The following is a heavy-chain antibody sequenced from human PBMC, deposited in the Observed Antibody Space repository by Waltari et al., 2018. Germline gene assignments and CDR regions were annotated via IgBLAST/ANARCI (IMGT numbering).Heavy chain of an antibody. Sequence: ELRWVEPGGGLVQLGGSLYSSCLAPGLPLTSKAMSWARRAPGKGVEGFSAISGSGGSTYYADSVKGRFTISRDNSKNTLYLQMNSLRAEDTAVYYCAKDWAVAVTYFDYWGQGTLVTVSS. V-gene: IGHV3-23*04. J-gene: IGHJ4*02. CDR1: GLPLTSKA. CDR2: ISGSGGST. D-gene: IGHD6-19*01. CDR3: AKDWAVAVTYFDY.